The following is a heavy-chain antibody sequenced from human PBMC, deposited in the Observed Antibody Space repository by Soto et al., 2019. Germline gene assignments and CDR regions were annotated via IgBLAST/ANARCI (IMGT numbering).Heavy chain of an antibody. V-gene: IGHV1-3*03. D-gene: IGHD3-10*01. CDR1: GYTFTNYA. Sequence: ASVKVSCKASGYTFTNYAMHWVRQAPGQRLEWMGWINAGNGNTKYSQKFQGRFTISRDNSKNTLYLQMGSLRAEDMAVYYCARALISVTMVRGVIIPYGMDVWGQGTTVTVSS. J-gene: IGHJ6*02. CDR2: INAGNGNT. CDR3: ARALISVTMVRGVIIPYGMDV.